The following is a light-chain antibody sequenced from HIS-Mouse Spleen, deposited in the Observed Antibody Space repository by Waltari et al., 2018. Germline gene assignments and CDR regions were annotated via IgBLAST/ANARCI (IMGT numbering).Light chain of an antibody. CDR3: YSTDSSGNHRV. V-gene: IGLV3-10*01. J-gene: IGLJ2*01. CDR1: ALPKKY. CDR2: ADS. Sequence: SYELTQPPSVSVSPGQTARITCSGDALPKKYAYWYQQKSGQAPVLVIYADSKRPSGSPERVSGSSSGTMATLTISGAQVEDEADYYCYSTDSSGNHRVFGGGTKLTVL.